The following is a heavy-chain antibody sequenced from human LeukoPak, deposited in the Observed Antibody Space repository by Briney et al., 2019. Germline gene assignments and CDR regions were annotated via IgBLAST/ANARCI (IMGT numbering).Heavy chain of an antibody. J-gene: IGHJ4*02. V-gene: IGHV3-64*04. CDR1: GFTFSTYA. CDR2: ISSNGGST. CDR3: AKDMTRMVRGVMGDY. Sequence: GGSLRLSCAASGFTFSTYAMHWVRQAPGKGLEYVSTISSNGGSTYYANSVKGRFTISRDNAKNSLYLQMNSLRAEDTALYYCAKDMTRMVRGVMGDYWGQGTLVTVSS. D-gene: IGHD3-10*01.